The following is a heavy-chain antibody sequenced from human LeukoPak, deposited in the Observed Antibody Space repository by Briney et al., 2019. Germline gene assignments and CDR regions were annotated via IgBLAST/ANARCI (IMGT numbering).Heavy chain of an antibody. J-gene: IGHJ3*02. V-gene: IGHV4-34*01. CDR1: GGSFSGYY. Sequence: PSETLSLTCAVYGGSFSGYYWGWIRQPPGKGLEWIGSIHYSGSTYYNPSLKSRVTISGDTSKNQFSLKLSSVTAADTAVYYCARHVFGLVNAFDIWGQGTTVTVSS. CDR2: IHYSGST. D-gene: IGHD3/OR15-3a*01. CDR3: ARHVFGLVNAFDI.